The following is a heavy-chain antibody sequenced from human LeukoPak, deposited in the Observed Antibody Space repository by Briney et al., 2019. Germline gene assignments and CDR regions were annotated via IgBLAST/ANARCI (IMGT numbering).Heavy chain of an antibody. CDR2: ISSSSSYI. CDR1: GFTFSSYS. D-gene: IGHD2-2*01. Sequence: PGGSLRLSCAASGFTFSSYSMNWVRQAPGKGLEWVSSISSSSSYIYYADSVKGRFTISRENAKNSLYLQMNSLRAEDTALYYCARGACSSTSCYGKFDYWGQGTLVTVSS. V-gene: IGHV3-21*04. J-gene: IGHJ4*02. CDR3: ARGACSSTSCYGKFDY.